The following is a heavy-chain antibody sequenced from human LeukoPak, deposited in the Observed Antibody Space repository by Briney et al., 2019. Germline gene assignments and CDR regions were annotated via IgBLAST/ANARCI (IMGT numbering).Heavy chain of an antibody. CDR3: AKDRNDYTDY. CDR2: LSGSGKTT. V-gene: IGHV3-23*01. CDR1: GFTFGNYA. D-gene: IGHD1-14*01. J-gene: IGHJ4*02. Sequence: GGSLRLSCAASGFTFGNYAMNWFRQAPGKGLEWVSGLSGSGKTTYYADSVKGRFTISRDNSKNTLYLQMNSLRAEDTAVYYCAKDRNDYTDYWGQGTLVTVSS.